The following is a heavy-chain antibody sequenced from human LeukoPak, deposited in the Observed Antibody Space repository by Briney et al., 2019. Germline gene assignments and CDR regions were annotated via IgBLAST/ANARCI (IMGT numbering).Heavy chain of an antibody. V-gene: IGHV1-2*02. J-gene: IGHJ5*02. CDR1: GYTFTGHY. CDR2: INPNSGGT. Sequence: ASVKVSCKASGYTFTGHYMHWVRQAPGQGLEWMGWINPNSGGTNYAQKFQGRVTMTRDTSISTAYMELSRLTSDDTAVYYCARLLDTSITPWGQGTLVTVSS. CDR3: ARLLDTSITP. D-gene: IGHD5-18*01.